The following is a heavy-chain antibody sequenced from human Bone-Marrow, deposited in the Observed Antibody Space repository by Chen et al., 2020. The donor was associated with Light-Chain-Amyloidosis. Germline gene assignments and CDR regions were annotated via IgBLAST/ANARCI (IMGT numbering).Heavy chain of an antibody. Sequence: EVQLVESGGGVVRPGGSLRLSCAASGFTLDDYGMSWVRQAPGKGLEWVSGINWNGGSTGYADSVKGRFTISRDNAKNSLYLQMNSLGAEDTALYHCARGRGYSYGDRFVPDAFDIWGQGTMVTVSS. J-gene: IGHJ3*02. CDR3: ARGRGYSYGDRFVPDAFDI. CDR1: GFTLDDYG. CDR2: INWNGGST. V-gene: IGHV3-20*01. D-gene: IGHD5-18*01.